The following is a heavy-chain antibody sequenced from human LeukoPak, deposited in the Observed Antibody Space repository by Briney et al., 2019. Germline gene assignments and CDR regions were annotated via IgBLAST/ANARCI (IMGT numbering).Heavy chain of an antibody. V-gene: IGHV3-7*01. J-gene: IGHJ4*02. CDR2: INQDGNAK. Sequence: GGSLRLSCAASGFTFSTYWMTWVRQAPGVGLEWVATINQDGNAKYYVNSVKGRFAISRDNTKNSLSLQMSSLRDEDSGIYYCATHNYWRKDYWGQGTLVTVSS. D-gene: IGHD5-24*01. CDR3: ATHNYWRKDY. CDR1: GFTFSTYW.